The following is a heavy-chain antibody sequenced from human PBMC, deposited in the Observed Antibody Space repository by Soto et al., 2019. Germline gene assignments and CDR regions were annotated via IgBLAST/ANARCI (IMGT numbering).Heavy chain of an antibody. Sequence: ASVKVSCKASGYTFTSYAMHWVRQAPGQRLEWMGWINAGNGNTKYSQKSQGRVTITRDTSASTAYMELSSLRSEDTAVYYCARGPNPYYCDYWGQGTLVTVSS. CDR3: ARGPNPYYCDY. V-gene: IGHV1-3*01. CDR1: GYTFTSYA. CDR2: INAGNGNT. J-gene: IGHJ4*02.